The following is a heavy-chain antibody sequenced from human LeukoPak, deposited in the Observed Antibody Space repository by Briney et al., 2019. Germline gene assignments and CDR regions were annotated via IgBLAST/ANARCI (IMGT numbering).Heavy chain of an antibody. CDR3: ATAFAGNLVDD. Sequence: ASVKVSCKVSGYTLSDLSMHWLRQAPGKGLGWMGSFALEDGEKVYAQKFQGRVTMTEDTSTDTAYMELSSLRSEDTAVYYCATAFAGNLVDDWGQGTLVTVSS. V-gene: IGHV1-24*01. D-gene: IGHD1-14*01. CDR1: GYTLSDLS. J-gene: IGHJ4*02. CDR2: FALEDGEK.